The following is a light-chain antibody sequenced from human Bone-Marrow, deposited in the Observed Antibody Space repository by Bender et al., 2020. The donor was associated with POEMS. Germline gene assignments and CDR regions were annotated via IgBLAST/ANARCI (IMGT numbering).Light chain of an antibody. V-gene: IGLV2-23*01. J-gene: IGLJ3*02. Sequence: QSALTQPASVSGSPGQSITISCTGTSNNVGNYNLVSWYQHHPGKAPKLIIYEGSKRPSGVSNRFSGSRSGNTASLTISGLLAEDEADYYCCSYVGDDTLVFGGGPKLTVL. CDR3: CSYVGDDTLV. CDR2: EGS. CDR1: SNNVGNYNL.